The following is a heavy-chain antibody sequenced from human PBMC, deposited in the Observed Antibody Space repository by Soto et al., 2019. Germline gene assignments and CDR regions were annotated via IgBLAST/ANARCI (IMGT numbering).Heavy chain of an antibody. D-gene: IGHD4-4*01. CDR1: GNSFTGYW. CDR3: ARHRAPTVTANWFDP. J-gene: IGHJ5*02. CDR2: IDPSDSYT. Sequence: ESLTIACTCSGNSFTGYWISWVRQMPGKGLEWMGRIDPSDSYTNYSPSFQGHVTISADKSISTAYLQWSSLKASDTAMYYCARHRAPTVTANWFDPWGQVTLVTVSS. V-gene: IGHV5-10-1*01.